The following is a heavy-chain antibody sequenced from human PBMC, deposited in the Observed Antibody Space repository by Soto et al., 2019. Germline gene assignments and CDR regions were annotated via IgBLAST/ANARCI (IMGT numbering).Heavy chain of an antibody. CDR3: ARYVGESPFDY. J-gene: IGHJ4*02. V-gene: IGHV4-30-4*01. CDR2: IHSGGSI. Sequence: SETLSLTCTVSGGSITSGDYSGSWIRQPPGKGLEWIGYIHSGGSIYFNSSLKSRVTISLDTSRNQFSLDLISVTAADTAVYYCARYVGESPFDYWGQGTLVTVSS. D-gene: IGHD3-16*01. CDR1: GGSITSGDYS.